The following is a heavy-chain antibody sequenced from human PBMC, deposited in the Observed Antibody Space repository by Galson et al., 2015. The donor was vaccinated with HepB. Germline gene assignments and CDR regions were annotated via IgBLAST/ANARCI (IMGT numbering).Heavy chain of an antibody. J-gene: IGHJ4*02. V-gene: IGHV3-21*01. CDR2: ISSSSSYI. D-gene: IGHD3-9*01. Sequence: SLRLSCAASGFTFSSYSMNWVRQAPGKGLEWVSSISSSSSYIYYADSVRGRFTISRDNARNSLYLQMNSLRAEDTAVYYCAKDERESQYFDWLLNFDYWGQGTLVTVSS. CDR3: AKDERESQYFDWLLNFDY. CDR1: GFTFSSYS.